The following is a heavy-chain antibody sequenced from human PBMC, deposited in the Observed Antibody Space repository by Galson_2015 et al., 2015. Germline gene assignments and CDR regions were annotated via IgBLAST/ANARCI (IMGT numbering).Heavy chain of an antibody. CDR1: GYTFTSYG. V-gene: IGHV1-18*01. Sequence: SVKVSCRASGYTFTSYGISWVRQAPGQGLEWMGWISAYNGNTNYAQKLQGRVTMTTDTSTSTACMELRSLRSDDTAVYYCARDLRGRGSYYESWGQGTLVTVSS. CDR3: ARDLRGRGSYYES. CDR2: ISAYNGNT. D-gene: IGHD1-26*01. J-gene: IGHJ4*02.